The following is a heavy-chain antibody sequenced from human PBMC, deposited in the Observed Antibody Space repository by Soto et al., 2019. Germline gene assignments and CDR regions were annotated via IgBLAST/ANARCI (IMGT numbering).Heavy chain of an antibody. D-gene: IGHD1-1*01. CDR3: ARDQLEGNWFDP. J-gene: IGHJ5*02. CDR1: GGSISSGGYS. CDR2: IYHIGST. V-gene: IGHV4-30-2*01. Sequence: QLQLQESGSGLVRPSQTLSLTCAVSGGSISSGGYSWNWIRQPPGKGLEGIGYIYHIGSTLYNPSLKGRVTISVDKSTNQFSLKLSSVTAADTAVYYCARDQLEGNWFDPWGQGTLVTVSS.